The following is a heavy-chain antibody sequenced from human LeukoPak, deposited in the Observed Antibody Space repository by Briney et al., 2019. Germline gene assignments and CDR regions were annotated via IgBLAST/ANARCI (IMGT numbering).Heavy chain of an antibody. D-gene: IGHD6-19*01. V-gene: IGHV3-9*01. Sequence: GGSLRLSCAASGFTFDDYAMHWVRQAPGKGLEWVSGISWNSGSIGYADSVKGRFTISRDNAKNSLYLQMNSLRAEDTAVYYCATYSSGWYPFDYWGQGTLVTVSS. CDR3: ATYSSGWYPFDY. CDR1: GFTFDDYA. CDR2: ISWNSGSI. J-gene: IGHJ4*02.